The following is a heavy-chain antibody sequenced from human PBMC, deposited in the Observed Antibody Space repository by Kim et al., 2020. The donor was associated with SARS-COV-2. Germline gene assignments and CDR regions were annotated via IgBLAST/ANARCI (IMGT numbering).Heavy chain of an antibody. V-gene: IGHV3-7*03. CDR2: LKQDGSAI. CDR1: GFTFSDHW. Sequence: GGSLRLSCVASGFTFSDHWMSWVRQAPGKGLEWVGNLKQDGSAIFYADSVKGRFTISRDNAKNSLYLQMDNLRAEDTAIDYCARDVHYNSGSFHSDYWG. J-gene: IGHJ4*01. CDR3: ARDVHYNSGSFHSDY. D-gene: IGHD3-10*01.